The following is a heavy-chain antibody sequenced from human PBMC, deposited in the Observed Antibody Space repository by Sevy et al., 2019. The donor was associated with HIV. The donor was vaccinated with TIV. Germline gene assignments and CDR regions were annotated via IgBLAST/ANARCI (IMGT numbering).Heavy chain of an antibody. CDR1: GFTFDNYA. Sequence: GGSLRLSCAASGFTFDNYAMTWVRQTPGKRLEWVSTLDNSGDNTYNADSVKGRFTISRDNSKNTLYLQMDSLRAEDTAIYYCAKAGGGWNYFDYSGQGILVTVSS. CDR3: AKAGGGWNYFDY. V-gene: IGHV3-23*01. D-gene: IGHD6-19*01. J-gene: IGHJ4*02. CDR2: LDNSGDNT.